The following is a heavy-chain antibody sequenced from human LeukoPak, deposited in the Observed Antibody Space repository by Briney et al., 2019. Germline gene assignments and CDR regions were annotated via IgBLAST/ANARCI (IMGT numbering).Heavy chain of an antibody. V-gene: IGHV4-39*07. Sequence: SETLSLTCTVSGVSISSSNSYWGWIRQPPGKGLEWIGSIYYSGNTYYNPSLKSRVTISVDKSKNQFSLKLSSVTAADTAVYYCASLPGIAAAGTFPGQSSSGWYKDRRRPRGYWYFDLWGRGTLVTVSS. D-gene: IGHD6-13*01. CDR2: IYYSGNT. J-gene: IGHJ2*01. CDR3: ASLPGIAAAGTFPGQSSSGWYKDRRRPRGYWYFDL. CDR1: GVSISSSNSY.